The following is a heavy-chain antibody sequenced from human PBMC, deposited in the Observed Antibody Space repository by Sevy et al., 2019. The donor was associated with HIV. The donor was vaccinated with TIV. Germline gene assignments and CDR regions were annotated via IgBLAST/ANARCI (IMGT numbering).Heavy chain of an antibody. D-gene: IGHD4-17*01. J-gene: IGHJ4*02. CDR2: ITNSGSSV. CDR3: ARDLPPFATTVSHFDY. CDR1: GFIFSSYE. V-gene: IGHV3-48*03. Sequence: GGSLRLSCVASGFIFSSYEMNWVRQAPGKGLEWVSYITNSGSSVYYSDSVRGRFTISRDNAKNSLFLQMNSLRAEDTALYYCARDLPPFATTVSHFDYWGRGTLVTVSS.